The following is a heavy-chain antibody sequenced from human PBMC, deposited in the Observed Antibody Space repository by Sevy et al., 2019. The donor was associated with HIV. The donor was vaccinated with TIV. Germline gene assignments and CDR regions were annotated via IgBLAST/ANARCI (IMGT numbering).Heavy chain of an antibody. Sequence: GGSLRLSCAASGFTFSDYDMHWVRQAPGKGLEWVAVMSHDGNYKNHADSVKVRFTISRDNFKNTLYLQMNSLRVEDTAVYFCARPFACGGECYWFDYWGQGAPVTVSS. J-gene: IGHJ4*02. V-gene: IGHV3-30*04. CDR3: ARPFACGGECYWFDY. CDR1: GFTFSDYD. D-gene: IGHD2-21*01. CDR2: MSHDGNYK.